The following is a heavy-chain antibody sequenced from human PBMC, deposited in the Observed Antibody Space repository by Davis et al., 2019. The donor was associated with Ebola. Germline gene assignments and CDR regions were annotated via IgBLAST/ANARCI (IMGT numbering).Heavy chain of an antibody. J-gene: IGHJ4*02. CDR2: IYQDGSEK. CDR3: TSYRVGSYFYFDY. Sequence: GESLKISCAGSGFTFNSYWMTWVRQAPGKGLEWVANIYQDGSEKYHVDSVKGRFTISRDNAKNSLYLQMNSLKTEDTAVYYCTSYRVGSYFYFDYWGQGTLVTVSS. CDR1: GFTFNSYW. V-gene: IGHV3-7*03. D-gene: IGHD1-26*01.